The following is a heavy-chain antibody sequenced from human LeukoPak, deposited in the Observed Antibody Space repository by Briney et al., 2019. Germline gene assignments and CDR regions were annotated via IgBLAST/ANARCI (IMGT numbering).Heavy chain of an antibody. V-gene: IGHV3-48*01. Sequence: GGSLRLSCAASGFTFSDYTMNWVRQAPGKGLEWISYIGIDSGNTNYADSVKGRFTISGDKAKNSLYLQMNSLRVEDTAVYYCARDYKYAFDDWGQGTLVTVSS. CDR3: ARDYKYAFDD. J-gene: IGHJ4*02. CDR1: GFTFSDYT. CDR2: IGIDSGNT. D-gene: IGHD5-24*01.